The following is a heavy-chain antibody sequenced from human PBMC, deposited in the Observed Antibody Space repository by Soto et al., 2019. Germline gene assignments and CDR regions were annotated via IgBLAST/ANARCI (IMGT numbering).Heavy chain of an antibody. Sequence: GGSLRLSCAASGFTFSSYSMNWFRQAPGKGLEWVSYISSSSSTIYYADSVKGRFTISRDNAKNSLYLQMNSLRAEDTAVYYCARDPPLRYFDWSHRDAFDIWGQGTMVTVSS. CDR3: ARDPPLRYFDWSHRDAFDI. CDR1: GFTFSSYS. J-gene: IGHJ3*02. V-gene: IGHV3-48*01. D-gene: IGHD3-9*01. CDR2: ISSSSSTI.